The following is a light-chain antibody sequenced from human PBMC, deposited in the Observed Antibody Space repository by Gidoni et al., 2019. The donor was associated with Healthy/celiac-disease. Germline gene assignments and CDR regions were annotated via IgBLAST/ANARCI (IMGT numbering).Light chain of an antibody. CDR2: GNS. Sequence: QSVLMQPTSVAGAPGQRVTIPCTGSSSNIGAGYDVHWYQQLPGTAPKLLIYGNSNRPSGVPDRFSGSKSGTSASLAITGLQAEDEADYYCQSYDSSLRVVFGGGTKLTVL. CDR1: SSNIGAGYD. CDR3: QSYDSSLRVV. J-gene: IGLJ2*01. V-gene: IGLV1-40*01.